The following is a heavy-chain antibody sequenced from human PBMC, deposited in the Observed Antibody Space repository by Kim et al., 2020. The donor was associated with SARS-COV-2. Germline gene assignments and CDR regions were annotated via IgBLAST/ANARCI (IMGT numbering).Heavy chain of an antibody. V-gene: IGHV4-59*13. CDR2: IYYSGST. CDR3: ARVYDSSGWYYFDY. CDR1: GGSISSYY. Sequence: SETLSLTCTVSGGSISSYYWSWIRQPPGKGLEWIGYIYYSGSTNYNPSLKSRVTISVDTSKNQFSLKLSSVTAADTAVYYCARVYDSSGWYYFDYWGQGTLVTVSS. D-gene: IGHD3-22*01. J-gene: IGHJ4*02.